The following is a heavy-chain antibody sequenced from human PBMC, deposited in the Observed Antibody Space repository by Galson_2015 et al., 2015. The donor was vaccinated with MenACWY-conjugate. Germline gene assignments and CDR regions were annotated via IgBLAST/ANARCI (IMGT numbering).Heavy chain of an antibody. J-gene: IGHJ4*02. V-gene: IGHV4-59*08. CDR3: ARNDYGDLRVDY. CDR2: IYYSGST. CDR1: GGSISSYY. Sequence: ETLSLTCTVSGGSISSYYWSWIRQPPGKGLEWIGYIYYSGSTNYNPSLKSRVTISVDTSKNQFSLKLSSVTAADTAVYYCARNDYGDLRVDYWGQGTLVTVSS. D-gene: IGHD4-17*01.